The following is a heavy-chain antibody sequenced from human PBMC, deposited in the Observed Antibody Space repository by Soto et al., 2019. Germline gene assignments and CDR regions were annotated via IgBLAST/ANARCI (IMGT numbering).Heavy chain of an antibody. CDR1: GFTVDDYG. Sequence: PGGSLGLCCAASGFTVDDYGMHLVRQALGKGLEGVSGISWNSGSIGYADAVKGRFLISRDKAKNSLYLQMNNLRPEDPAFYFCPKVSTTPTFGPLHPWGQGTLAQVSS. CDR2: ISWNSGSI. J-gene: IGHJ5*02. D-gene: IGHD1-1*01. V-gene: IGHV3-9*01. CDR3: PKVSTTPTFGPLHP.